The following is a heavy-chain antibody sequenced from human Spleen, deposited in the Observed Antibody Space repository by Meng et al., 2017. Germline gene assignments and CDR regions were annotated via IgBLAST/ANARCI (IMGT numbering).Heavy chain of an antibody. CDR3: VRSSGWVRTGFDP. Sequence: QVQLQESGPGLVKPSQTLSLTRTVSGGSISSCDYYWNWIRQPPGKGLEWIGSIGQSGFTYYTPSLKSRITVSIDTSKNQFSLRLASVTAADTAVYYCVRSSGWVRTGFDPWGQGTLVTVSS. J-gene: IGHJ5*02. V-gene: IGHV4-39*01. CDR2: IGQSGFT. CDR1: GGSISSCDYY. D-gene: IGHD6-19*01.